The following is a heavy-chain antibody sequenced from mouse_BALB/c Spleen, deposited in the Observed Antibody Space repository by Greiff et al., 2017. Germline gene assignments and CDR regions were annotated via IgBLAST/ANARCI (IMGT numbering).Heavy chain of an antibody. CDR2: ISNLAYSI. J-gene: IGHJ1*01. Sequence: DVMLVESGGGLVQPGGSRKLSCAASGFTFSDYGMAWVRQAPGKGPEWVAFISNLAYSIYYADTVTGRFTISRENAKNTLYLEMSSLRSEDTAMYYCARATLVPNWYFDVWGAGTTVTVSS. CDR1: GFTFSDYG. D-gene: IGHD1-1*01. V-gene: IGHV5-15*02. CDR3: ARATLVPNWYFDV.